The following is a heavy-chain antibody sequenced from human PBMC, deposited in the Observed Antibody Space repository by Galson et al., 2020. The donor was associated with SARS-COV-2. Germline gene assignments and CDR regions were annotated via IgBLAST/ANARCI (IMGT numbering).Heavy chain of an antibody. CDR3: ARVGTWDGYNS. V-gene: IGHV4-59*01. Sequence: SQTLSLTCTVSGGSISSYYWSWIRQPPGKGLEWIGYIYYSGSTNYNPSLKSRVTISVDTSKNQFTLKLSSVTAADTAVYYCARVGTWDGYNSWGQGTLVTVSS. D-gene: IGHD5-12*01. CDR1: GGSISSYY. J-gene: IGHJ4*02. CDR2: IYYSGST.